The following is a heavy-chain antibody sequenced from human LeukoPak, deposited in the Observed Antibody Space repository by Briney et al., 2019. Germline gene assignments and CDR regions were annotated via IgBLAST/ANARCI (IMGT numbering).Heavy chain of an antibody. CDR1: GGSVSSNY. V-gene: IGHV4-59*02. D-gene: IGHD6-19*01. CDR3: TRGSGWYYY. CDR2: VYYSGST. J-gene: IGHJ4*02. Sequence: SETLSLTCSVSGGSVSSNYWSWIRKPPGKGLEWIGYVYYSGSTSYNPSLKSRVTISLDTSINQSSLKLNSVTAADTAVYYCTRGSGWYYYWGQGTLVTVSS.